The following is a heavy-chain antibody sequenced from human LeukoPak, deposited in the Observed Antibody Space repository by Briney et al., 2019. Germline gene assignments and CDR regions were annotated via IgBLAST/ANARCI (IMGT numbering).Heavy chain of an antibody. CDR3: TTEDRSSSC. CDR2: IKSKTDGGIT. D-gene: IGHD6-13*01. CDR1: GFTFSNAW. V-gene: IGHV3-15*01. J-gene: IGHJ4*02. Sequence: GGTLRLSCAASGFTFSNAWMSWVRQAPGKGLEWVGRIKSKTDGGITDYAAPVRGRFTISRDGSKNTLYLQMNSLKTEDTAVYYCTTEDRSSSCWGQGTLVTVSS.